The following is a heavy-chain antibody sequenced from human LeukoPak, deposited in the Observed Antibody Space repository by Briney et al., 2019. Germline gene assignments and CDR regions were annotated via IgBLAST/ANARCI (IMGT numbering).Heavy chain of an antibody. Sequence: PGGSLRLSCAASGFTFSTYAMSWVRPAPGKGLEWVSVISGNGGTTYYADSVKGRFTISRDNSKNTLYLQMNTLRAEDTAVYYCAKRVPYCSVWYYLDYWGQGTLVTVSS. CDR1: GFTFSTYA. J-gene: IGHJ4*02. CDR2: ISGNGGTT. V-gene: IGHV3-23*01. D-gene: IGHD6-19*01. CDR3: AKRVPYCSVWYYLDY.